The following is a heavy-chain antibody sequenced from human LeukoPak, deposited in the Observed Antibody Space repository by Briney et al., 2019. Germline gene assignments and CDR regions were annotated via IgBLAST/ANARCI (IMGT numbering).Heavy chain of an antibody. D-gene: IGHD3-3*02. CDR2: ISDSGGRT. J-gene: IGHJ4*02. Sequence: PGGSLRLSCAASGFTFSSYAMSWVRQAPGKGLEWVSAISDSGGRTYYADSVKGRFTISRDNSKNTLYLQMNSLRADDTAVYYCATDSMVLGYWGQGTLVTVSS. CDR1: GFTFSSYA. CDR3: ATDSMVLGY. V-gene: IGHV3-23*01.